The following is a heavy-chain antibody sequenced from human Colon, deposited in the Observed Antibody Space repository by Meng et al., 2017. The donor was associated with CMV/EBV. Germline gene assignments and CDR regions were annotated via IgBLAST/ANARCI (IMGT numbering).Heavy chain of an antibody. V-gene: IGHV3-7*01. CDR1: GLVLSRYW. CDR3: ARRFEYGSSFGVDF. J-gene: IGHJ6*02. Sequence: GESLKISCATSGLVLSRYWMAWVRQTPGKELEWVANINEDGSERKYVNSVRGRFTISRDNVKSSVFLQMNGLRAEDTAVYYCARRFEYGSSFGVDFWGQGTTVTVSS. D-gene: IGHD3-3*01. CDR2: INEDGSER.